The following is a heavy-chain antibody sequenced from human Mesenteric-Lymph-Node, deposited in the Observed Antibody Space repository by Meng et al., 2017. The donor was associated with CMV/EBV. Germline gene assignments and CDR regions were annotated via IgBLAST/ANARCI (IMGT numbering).Heavy chain of an antibody. CDR2: ISSSGSTI. D-gene: IGHD2-2*01. J-gene: IGHJ4*02. Sequence: GESLKISCAASGFTFSTYTMNWVRQAPGKGLEWVSYISSSGSTIYYADSVKGRFTISRDNSKNTLYLQMNSLRAEDTAVYYCAKPLLLLRFDYWGQGTLVTVSS. V-gene: IGHV3-48*01. CDR1: GFTFSTYT. CDR3: AKPLLLLRFDY.